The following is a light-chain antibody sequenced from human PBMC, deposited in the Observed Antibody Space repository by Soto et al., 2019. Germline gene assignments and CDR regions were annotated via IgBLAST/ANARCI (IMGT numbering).Light chain of an antibody. CDR1: QSVSRY. J-gene: IGKJ5*01. V-gene: IGKV3-20*01. CDR3: QQYGSSVSIT. Sequence: EIALTQSPATLSLSPGEIATLSCRASQSVSRYLAWYRQKPGQAPRFLIYGASTRANGIPDRFSGSGSGTDFTLTISRLEPDDFSVYYCQQYGSSVSITLGQGTRLEIK. CDR2: GAS.